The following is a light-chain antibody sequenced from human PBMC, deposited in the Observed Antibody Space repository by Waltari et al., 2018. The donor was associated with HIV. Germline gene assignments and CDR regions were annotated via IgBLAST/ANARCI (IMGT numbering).Light chain of an antibody. J-gene: IGLJ1*01. Sequence: QSVLTQPPSASGTPGQRVTISCSGSSSNIGRNYVYWYQQPPGTAPERLCDRNDPRPSGVPDGFSGPNSGTSASLAISGLRSEDEADYYCAAWNDKLSAYVFGTGTKVTV. CDR2: RND. CDR1: SSNIGRNY. V-gene: IGLV1-47*01. CDR3: AAWNDKLSAYV.